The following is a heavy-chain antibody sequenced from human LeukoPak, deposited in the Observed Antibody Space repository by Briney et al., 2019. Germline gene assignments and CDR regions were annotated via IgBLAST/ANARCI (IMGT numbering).Heavy chain of an antibody. CDR1: GGSFSGYY. Sequence: SETLSLTCAVYGGSFSGYYWSWIRQPPGKGLEWIGEINHSGSTNYNPSLKSRVTISVDTSKNQFSLKLSSVTAAETAVYYCARPGIAAAEGRYFDLWGRGTLVTVSS. CDR2: INHSGST. CDR3: ARPGIAAAEGRYFDL. V-gene: IGHV4-34*01. D-gene: IGHD6-13*01. J-gene: IGHJ2*01.